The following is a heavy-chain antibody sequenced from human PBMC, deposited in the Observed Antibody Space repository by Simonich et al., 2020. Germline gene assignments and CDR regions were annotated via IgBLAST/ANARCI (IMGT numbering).Heavy chain of an antibody. J-gene: IGHJ3*02. CDR1: GYSFSSYW. CDR3: ARQLNDFDI. CDR2: IYPGASDT. Sequence: EVQLVQSGAEVQKPGESLKISCKGSGYSFSSYWIGWVRQMPGKGLEWRGTIYPGASDTRYSPSVQVQVTISADKSISTAYLQWSSLKASDTAMYYCARQLNDFDIWGQGTMVTVSS. V-gene: IGHV5-51*01. D-gene: IGHD1-1*01.